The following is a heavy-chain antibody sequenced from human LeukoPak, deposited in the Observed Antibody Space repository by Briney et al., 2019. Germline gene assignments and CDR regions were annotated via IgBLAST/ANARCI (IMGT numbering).Heavy chain of an antibody. CDR1: GFTFSSYT. V-gene: IGHV3-53*01. Sequence: PGGSLRLSCAASGFTFSSYTMNWVRQAPGKGLEWVSVVYSGGSTYHADSVEGRFTISRDKTKNTVFLQMNSLRAEDTAVYYCARDLGSSHDFWGQGTLVTVSS. CDR3: ARDLGSSHDF. J-gene: IGHJ4*02. D-gene: IGHD6-13*01. CDR2: VYSGGST.